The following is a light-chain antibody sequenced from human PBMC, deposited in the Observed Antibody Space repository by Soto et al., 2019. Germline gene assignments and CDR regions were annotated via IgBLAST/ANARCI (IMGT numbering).Light chain of an antibody. Sequence: QSVLTRPASVSGSPGQSITISCSGTSSDVGSSNFVSWYQQHPGKAPKLIIFEGDRRPSGVSGRFSGSKSGNTASLTISGLQVEDEADYYGCSFARSSSFYVFGTGTKVTVL. CDR1: SSDVGSSNF. CDR3: CSFARSSSFYV. V-gene: IGLV2-23*01. CDR2: EGD. J-gene: IGLJ1*01.